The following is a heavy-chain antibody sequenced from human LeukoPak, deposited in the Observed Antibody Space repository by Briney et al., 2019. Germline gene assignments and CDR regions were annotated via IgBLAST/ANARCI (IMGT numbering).Heavy chain of an antibody. CDR2: INHSGST. V-gene: IGHV4-34*01. Sequence: PAETLSLTCAVYGWTFSGYYRNWIRQPPGKGLEWVGEINHSGSTNYNPSPKSRVTRLVNTSKYQLPLKLRSEPAADSAVYFCARGSREAGVIRYINYWGQGTLVTVSS. D-gene: IGHD3-10*01. J-gene: IGHJ4*02. CDR1: GWTFSGYY. CDR3: ARGSREAGVIRYINY.